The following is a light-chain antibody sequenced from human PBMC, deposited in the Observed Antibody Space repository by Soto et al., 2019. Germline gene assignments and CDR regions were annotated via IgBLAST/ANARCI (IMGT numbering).Light chain of an antibody. CDR2: EVS. J-gene: IGLJ1*01. V-gene: IGLV2-8*01. CDR1: SSDVGGYNY. CDR3: SSYAGSNKAV. Sequence: QSALTRPPSASGSPGQSVTISCTGTSSDVGGYNYVSWYQQHPGKAPKLMIYEVSKRPSGVPDRFSGSKSGNTASLTVSGLQAEDEADYYCSSYAGSNKAVFGTGTKLTVL.